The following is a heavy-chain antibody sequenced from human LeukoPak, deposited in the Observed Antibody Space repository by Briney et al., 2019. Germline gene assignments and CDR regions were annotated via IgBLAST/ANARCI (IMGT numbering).Heavy chain of an antibody. CDR3: ARLTFGGVIGFDY. Sequence: GGSLRLSCAASGFTLSSYSMNCVRQAPGKGLEWVSSISSSGSHMYYADSVKGRFTISRDNAKNSLYLQMNSLRAEDTAVYYCARLTFGGVIGFDYWGQGTLVTVSS. V-gene: IGHV3-21*01. J-gene: IGHJ4*02. CDR1: GFTLSSYS. CDR2: ISSSGSHM. D-gene: IGHD3-16*02.